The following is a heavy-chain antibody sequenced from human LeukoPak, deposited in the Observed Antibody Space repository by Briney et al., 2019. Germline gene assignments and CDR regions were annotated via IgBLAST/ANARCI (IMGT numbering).Heavy chain of an antibody. CDR1: GYSISSGYY. Sequence: PSETLSLTCAVSGYSISSGYYWGWIRQPPGKGLEWIGSMSHSGRTYYNPSLKSRVTISLDTSKNQFSLKLSSVTAADTAVYYCARHLIGGLPQENNFDYWGQGTLVTVSS. D-gene: IGHD3-16*01. CDR2: MSHSGRT. J-gene: IGHJ4*02. CDR3: ARHLIGGLPQENNFDY. V-gene: IGHV4-38-2*01.